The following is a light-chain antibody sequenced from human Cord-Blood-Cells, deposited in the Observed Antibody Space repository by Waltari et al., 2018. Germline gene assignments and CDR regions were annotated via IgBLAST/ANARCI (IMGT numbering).Light chain of an antibody. V-gene: IGLV2-23*01. J-gene: IGLJ3*02. Sequence: QSALTPPASVSGSPGQSITISCPGTSSNVGSYNLVSWYQQHPGKAPKPMIYEGSKRPSGVSNRFSGSKSGNTASLTISGLQAEDEADYYCCSYAGSSTPNWVFGGGTKLTVL. CDR1: SSNVGSYNL. CDR2: EGS. CDR3: CSYAGSSTPNWV.